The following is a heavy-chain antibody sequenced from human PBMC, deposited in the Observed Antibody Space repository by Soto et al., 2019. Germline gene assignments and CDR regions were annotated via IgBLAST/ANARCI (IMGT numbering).Heavy chain of an antibody. D-gene: IGHD5-12*01. V-gene: IGHV3-7*01. CDR3: ASVAI. Sequence: EVQLVESGGGLVQPGGSLRLSCAASGFTFRNYWMSWVRQAPGKGLEWVANIKQDGTEKNYVDSVRGRFTISRDNAKNSLDLLMNSLTAEDTAVYYCASVAIRGQGTLVTVSS. CDR1: GFTFRNYW. J-gene: IGHJ4*02. CDR2: IKQDGTEK.